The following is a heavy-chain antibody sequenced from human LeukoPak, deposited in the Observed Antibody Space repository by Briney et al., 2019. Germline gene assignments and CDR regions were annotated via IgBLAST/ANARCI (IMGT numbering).Heavy chain of an antibody. V-gene: IGHV3-30-3*01. Sequence: GGSLRLSCAASGFTFNTYAMHWVRQAPGKGLEWVAVISYDGSNKYYGDSVKGRFTISRDNSKNTLYLQMNSLRAEDTAVYYCARSGFGYWGQGTLVTVSS. CDR1: GFTFNTYA. D-gene: IGHD3-10*01. J-gene: IGHJ4*02. CDR2: ISYDGSNK. CDR3: ARSGFGY.